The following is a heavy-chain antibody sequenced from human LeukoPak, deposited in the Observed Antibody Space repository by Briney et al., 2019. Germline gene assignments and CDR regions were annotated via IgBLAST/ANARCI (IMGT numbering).Heavy chain of an antibody. CDR1: GYTFTSYH. J-gene: IGHJ6*04. CDR3: ARDKGRTSPHWGMDV. CDR2: INPSGGST. V-gene: IGHV1-46*01. D-gene: IGHD2-2*01. Sequence: GASVKVSCKASGYTFTSYHMHWVRQAPGQGLEWMGIINPSGGSTSYAQKFQGRVTMTRDTSTSTVYMELSSLRSEDTAVYYCARDKGRTSPHWGMDVWGKGTTVTVSS.